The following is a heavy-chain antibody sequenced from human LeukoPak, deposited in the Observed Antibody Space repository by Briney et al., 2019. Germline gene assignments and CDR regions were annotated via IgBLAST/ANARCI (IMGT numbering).Heavy chain of an antibody. Sequence: GGSLRLSCEASGLTFSNYAISWVRQAPGKGLEWVEGISGTGGSTHYADSVKGRFTISRDNSKNTVYLQMRNLRVEHTAVYYCAKVVAGNIDYYFDYWGQGILVAVSS. CDR3: AKVVAGNIDYYFDY. D-gene: IGHD2/OR15-2a*01. CDR1: GLTFSNYA. J-gene: IGHJ4*02. V-gene: IGHV3-23*01. CDR2: ISGTGGST.